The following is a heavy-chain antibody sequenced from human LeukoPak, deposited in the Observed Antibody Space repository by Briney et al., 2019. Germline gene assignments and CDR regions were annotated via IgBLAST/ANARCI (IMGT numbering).Heavy chain of an antibody. D-gene: IGHD3-3*01. V-gene: IGHV1-18*01. CDR2: ISAYNGNT. J-gene: IGHJ4*02. CDR3: ARFTIFGVVSDY. Sequence: ASVKVSCKASGYTFTSYGISWVRQAPGQGLEWMGWISAYNGNTNYAQKLQGRVTMTTDISTSTAYMELRSLRSDDTAVYYCARFTIFGVVSDYWGQGTLVTVSS. CDR1: GYTFTSYG.